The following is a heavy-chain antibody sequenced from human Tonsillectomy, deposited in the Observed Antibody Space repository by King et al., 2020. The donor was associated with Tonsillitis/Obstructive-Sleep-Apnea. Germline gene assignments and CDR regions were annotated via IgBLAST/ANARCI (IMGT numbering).Heavy chain of an antibody. J-gene: IGHJ4*02. CDR1: GFTFSSNT. D-gene: IGHD7-27*01. CDR2: IGSSGSTI. V-gene: IGHV3-48*02. Sequence: VQLVESGGGLVQPGGSLRLSCAASGFTFSSNTMNWVRQAPGKGLEWVAYIGSSGSTIYYADSVKGRFTISRDNAKNSLYLQMNSLRDEDTAVYYCARALGSPYEYWGQGTLVTVSS. CDR3: ARALGSPYEY.